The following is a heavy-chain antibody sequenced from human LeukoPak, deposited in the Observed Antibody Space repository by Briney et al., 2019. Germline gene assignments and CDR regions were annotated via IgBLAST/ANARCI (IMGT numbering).Heavy chain of an antibody. CDR3: ARDSLGSSTSCYDP. CDR2: IYYSGST. D-gene: IGHD2-2*01. J-gene: IGHJ5*02. Sequence: SETLSLTCTVSGGSISSSSYFWGWIRQPPAKGLEWIGSIYYSGSTYYNPSLKSRVTISVDTSKNQFSLKLSSVTAADTAVYYCARDSLGSSTSCYDPWGQGTLVTVSS. CDR1: GGSISSSSYF. V-gene: IGHV4-39*07.